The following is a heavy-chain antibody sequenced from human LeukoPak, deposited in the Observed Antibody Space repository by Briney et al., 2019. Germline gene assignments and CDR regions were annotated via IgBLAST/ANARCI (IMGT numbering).Heavy chain of an antibody. V-gene: IGHV1-3*01. CDR1: GYTFSNYA. J-gene: IGHJ4*02. Sequence: VSEKVSCKASGYTFSNYAMHWVRQAPGQRLEWMGWINAGNGNTKYSQKFQGRVTITRDTSASTAYMELSSLRSEDTAVYYCARAAVIQAIYDYWGQGTLVTVSS. CDR2: INAGNGNT. CDR3: ARAAVIQAIYDY. D-gene: IGHD3-10*01.